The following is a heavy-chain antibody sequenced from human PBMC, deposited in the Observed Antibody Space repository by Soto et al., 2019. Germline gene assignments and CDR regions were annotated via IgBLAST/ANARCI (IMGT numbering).Heavy chain of an antibody. Sequence: QVQLVQSGAEVKKPGSSVKVSCKASGGTFSSYAISWVRQAPGQGLEWMGGIIPIFGTANYAQKFQGRVRITADESTSTAXMEXSXQRSEDTAVYYCARDNRYCSGGSCYPYYYYYYGMDVWGQGTTVTVSS. D-gene: IGHD2-15*01. J-gene: IGHJ6*02. V-gene: IGHV1-69*12. CDR3: ARDNRYCSGGSCYPYYYYYYGMDV. CDR2: IIPIFGTA. CDR1: GGTFSSYA.